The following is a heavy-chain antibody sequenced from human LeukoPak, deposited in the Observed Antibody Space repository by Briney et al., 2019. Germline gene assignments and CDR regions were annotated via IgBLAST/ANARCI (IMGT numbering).Heavy chain of an antibody. D-gene: IGHD4-11*01. CDR3: ARGGGTVAPAPWVPFAY. CDR2: IDPNSGGT. V-gene: IGHV1-2*02. CDR1: GYTFSGNY. J-gene: IGHJ4*02. Sequence: ASVKVSCKASGYTFSGNYIHWVRQAPGQGLEYMGYIDPNSGGTYYIEKFQGMVTMTRDMSINTAYVELSSLTSDDTAVYYCARGGGTVAPAPWVPFAYWGQGTLVTVSS.